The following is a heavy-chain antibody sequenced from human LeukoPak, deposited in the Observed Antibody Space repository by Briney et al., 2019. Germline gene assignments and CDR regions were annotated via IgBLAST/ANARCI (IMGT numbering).Heavy chain of an antibody. J-gene: IGHJ4*02. CDR3: ARGGGGGALWFGELSDPSDY. CDR1: GGTFSSYA. V-gene: IGHV1-69*04. CDR2: IIPILGIA. D-gene: IGHD3-10*01. Sequence: SVKVSCKASGGTFSSYAISWVRQAPGQGLEWMGRIIPILGIANYAQKFQGRVTITADKSTSTAYMELSSLRSEDTAVYYCARGGGGGALWFGELSDPSDYWGQGTLVTVSS.